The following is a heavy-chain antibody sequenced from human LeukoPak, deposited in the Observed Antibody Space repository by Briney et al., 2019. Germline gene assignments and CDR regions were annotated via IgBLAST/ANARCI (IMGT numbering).Heavy chain of an antibody. Sequence: PSETLSLTCAVYGGSFSGYYWSWIRQPPGKGLEWIGEINHSGSTNYNPSLKSRVTISVDTSKNQFSLKPSSVTAADTAVYYCARGVPVPAAMPLYYYYYGMDVWGQGTTVTVSS. D-gene: IGHD2-2*01. CDR1: GGSFSGYY. CDR2: INHSGST. V-gene: IGHV4-34*01. J-gene: IGHJ6*02. CDR3: ARGVPVPAAMPLYYYYYGMDV.